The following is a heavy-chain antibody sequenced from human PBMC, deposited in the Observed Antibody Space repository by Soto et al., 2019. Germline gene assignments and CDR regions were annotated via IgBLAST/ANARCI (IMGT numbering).Heavy chain of an antibody. CDR1: GGSFSCYY. J-gene: IGHJ4*02. Sequence: TSGTLSLSCAVYGGSFSCYYWSGIRQPPGKGLEWIGEINHSGSANYNPTFKSRVSISVDTSKNQLSLQLSSVTAADTAVYYCAKGPQGGYYDSGSFYSGGYWGQGTLVTVSS. D-gene: IGHD3-10*01. CDR2: INHSGSA. CDR3: AKGPQGGYYDSGSFYSGGY. V-gene: IGHV4-34*01.